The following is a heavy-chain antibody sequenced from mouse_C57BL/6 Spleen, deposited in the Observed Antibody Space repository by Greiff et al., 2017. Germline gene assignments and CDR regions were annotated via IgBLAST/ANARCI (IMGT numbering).Heavy chain of an antibody. D-gene: IGHD3-3*01. CDR3: ARGGDEDY. CDR2: IDPSDSYT. V-gene: IGHV1-69*01. J-gene: IGHJ2*01. CDR1: GYTFTSYW. Sequence: QVQLQQSGAELVMPGASVKLSCKASGYTFTSYWMHWVKQRPGQGLEWIGEIDPSDSYTNYNQKFKGKSTLTVDKSSSTAYMQLSSLTSEDSAVYYCARGGDEDYWGQGTTLTVSS.